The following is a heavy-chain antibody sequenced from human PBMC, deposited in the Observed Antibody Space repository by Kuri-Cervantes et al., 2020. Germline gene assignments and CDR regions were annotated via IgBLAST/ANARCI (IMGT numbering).Heavy chain of an antibody. CDR2: IWYDGSNK. V-gene: IGHV3-33*01. J-gene: IGHJ4*02. CDR1: GFTFSSYG. D-gene: IGHD6-13*01. CDR3: AREYSSSWGLDY. Sequence: GGSLRLSCAASGFTFSSYGMHWVRQAPGKGLEWVAVIWYDGSNKYYADSVKGRFTISRDNSKNTLYLQMNSLRAEDTAVYYCAREYSSSWGLDYWGQGTLVTVSS.